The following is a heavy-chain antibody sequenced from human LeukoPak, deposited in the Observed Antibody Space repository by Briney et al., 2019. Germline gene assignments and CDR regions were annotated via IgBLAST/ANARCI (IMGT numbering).Heavy chain of an antibody. D-gene: IGHD3-22*01. Sequence: GGSLRLSCAASGFTFSSYWMSWVRQAPGKGLEWVANIKQDGSEKYYVDSVKGRFTISRDNAKNSLYLQMNSLRAEDTAVYYCARVLITMIVVAPKTFDYWGQGTLVTVSS. V-gene: IGHV3-7*01. J-gene: IGHJ4*02. CDR3: ARVLITMIVVAPKTFDY. CDR2: IKQDGSEK. CDR1: GFTFSSYW.